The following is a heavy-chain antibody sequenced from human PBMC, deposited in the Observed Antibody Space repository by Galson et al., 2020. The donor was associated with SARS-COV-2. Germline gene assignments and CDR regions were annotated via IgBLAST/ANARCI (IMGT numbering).Heavy chain of an antibody. V-gene: IGHV4-59*01. D-gene: IGHD1-26*01. Sequence: ETSETLSLTCNVSGGSISSYYWSWIRPPPGTGLEWTGYIYYSGSTNYNPSLKSRVTISIDTSKNQFSLRLSSVTAADTAVYYFAGFRFYFRHYYGLDVWGQGTTVTVSS. CDR2: IYYSGST. J-gene: IGHJ6*02. CDR1: GGSISSYY. CDR3: AGFRFYFRHYYGLDV.